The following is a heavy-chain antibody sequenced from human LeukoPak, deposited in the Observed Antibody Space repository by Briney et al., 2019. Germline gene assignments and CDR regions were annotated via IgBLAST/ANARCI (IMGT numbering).Heavy chain of an antibody. CDR2: ISGSGGST. D-gene: IGHD2-15*01. V-gene: IGHV3-23*01. CDR3: ARRVRYCDGGSCSNWFDP. CDR1: GFTFSSYA. J-gene: IGHJ5*02. Sequence: GGSLRLSCAASGFTFSSYAMSWVRQAPGKGLEWVSAISGSGGSTYYADSVKGRFTISRDNSKNTLYLQMNSLRAEDTAVYYCARRVRYCDGGSCSNWFDPWGQGTLVTVSS.